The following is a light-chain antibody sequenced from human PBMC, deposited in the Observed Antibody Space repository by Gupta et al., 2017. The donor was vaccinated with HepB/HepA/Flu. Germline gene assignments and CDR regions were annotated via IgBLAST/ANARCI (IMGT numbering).Light chain of an antibody. CDR3: QQSDCNLTRT. CDR2: AAS. Sequence: DIQMTQSPSSLSASVGDRVTITCRASQSIRSYLNWYQQKPGKAPKLLIYAASSCQSGVPSRFSGSGFGKDLTLSISRRQPKDFASYYAQQSDCNLTRTFGQGTRVEIK. V-gene: IGKV1-39*01. J-gene: IGKJ1*01. CDR1: QSIRSY.